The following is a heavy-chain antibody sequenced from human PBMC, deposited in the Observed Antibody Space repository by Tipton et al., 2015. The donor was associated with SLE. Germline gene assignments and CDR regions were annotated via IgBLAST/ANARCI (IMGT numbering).Heavy chain of an antibody. Sequence: TLSLTCTVSGGSITSYYWSWIRQPPGKGLEWIGYVYHSGSTNYNPSLKSRVIISLDTSKNQFSLKLSSVTAADTAVYYCARADDILTGYYLDAFDIWGQGTMVTVSS. J-gene: IGHJ3*02. CDR2: VYHSGST. CDR3: ARADDILTGYYLDAFDI. D-gene: IGHD3-9*01. V-gene: IGHV4-59*12. CDR1: GGSITSYY.